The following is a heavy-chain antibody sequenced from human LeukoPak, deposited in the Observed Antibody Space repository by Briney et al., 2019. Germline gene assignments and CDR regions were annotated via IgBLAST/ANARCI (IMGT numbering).Heavy chain of an antibody. CDR2: IIPRLGTA. CDR3: AIPRQSSRDHDSGGFDS. D-gene: IGHD3-10*01. Sequence: SVTLSCKVSGGSFNTYAINWMRQAPGQGLEWMGLIIPRLGTANYAQKFQGRVTITADKSTITAYMELSSLAAEDTAVYYCAIPRQSSRDHDSGGFDSWGQGTLVTVSS. J-gene: IGHJ4*02. V-gene: IGHV1-69*04. CDR1: GGSFNTYA.